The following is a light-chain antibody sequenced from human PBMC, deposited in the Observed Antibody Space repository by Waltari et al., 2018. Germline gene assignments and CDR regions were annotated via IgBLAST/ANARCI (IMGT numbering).Light chain of an antibody. CDR2: DAS. V-gene: IGKV3-11*01. Sequence: DIVLTQSPATLSLSPGERATLSCRASQSVGSYLAWYQHRPGQAPSLLIYDASTRATGIPARFSGSGSGTDFTLTISSLEPEDFAVYYCQQRTNWPSLTFGGGTKVEIK. J-gene: IGKJ4*01. CDR3: QQRTNWPSLT. CDR1: QSVGSY.